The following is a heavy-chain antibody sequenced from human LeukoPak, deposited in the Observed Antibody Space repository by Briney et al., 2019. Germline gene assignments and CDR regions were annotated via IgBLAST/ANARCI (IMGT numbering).Heavy chain of an antibody. V-gene: IGHV4-30-2*01. J-gene: IGHJ4*02. D-gene: IGHD2-15*01. CDR2: INHSGST. CDR3: ASILQDY. CDR1: GGSISSGGYS. Sequence: SQTLSLTCAVSGGSISSGGYSWSWIRQPPGKGLEWIGEINHSGSTNYNPSLKSRVTISVDTSKNQFSLKLSSVTAADTAVYYCASILQDYWGQGTLVTVSS.